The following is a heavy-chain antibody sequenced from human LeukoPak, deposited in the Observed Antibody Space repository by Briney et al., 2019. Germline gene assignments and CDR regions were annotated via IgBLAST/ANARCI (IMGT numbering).Heavy chain of an antibody. V-gene: IGHV4-39*01. Sequence: SETLSLTCTVSGGSISSSNYYWDWIRQPPGKGLEWIGSIYYSGSTYYNPSLKSRVTISVDTSKNQFSLNLSSVTAADTAVYYCASPTTVTTGIEYWGQGTLVTVSS. CDR1: GGSISSSNYY. CDR3: ASPTTVTTGIEY. CDR2: IYYSGST. D-gene: IGHD4-17*01. J-gene: IGHJ4*02.